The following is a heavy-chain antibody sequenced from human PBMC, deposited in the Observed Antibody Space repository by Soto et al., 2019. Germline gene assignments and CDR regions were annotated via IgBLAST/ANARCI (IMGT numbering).Heavy chain of an antibody. V-gene: IGHV1-24*01. CDR2: FDPEDGET. CDR3: ATGPDNWNYDGAFDP. D-gene: IGHD1-7*01. Sequence: GASVKVSCKVSGYTLTELSMHWVRQAPGKGLEWTGGFDPEDGETIYAQKFQGRVTMTEDTSTDTAYMELSSLRSEDTAVYYCATGPDNWNYDGAFDPWGQGTLVTVSS. CDR1: GYTLTELS. J-gene: IGHJ5*02.